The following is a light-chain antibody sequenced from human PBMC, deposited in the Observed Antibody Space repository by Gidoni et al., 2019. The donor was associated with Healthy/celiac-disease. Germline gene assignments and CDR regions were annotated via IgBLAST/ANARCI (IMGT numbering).Light chain of an antibody. CDR1: QSVSSSY. V-gene: IGKV3-20*01. J-gene: IGKJ1*01. CDR3: QQYGSSLEA. Sequence: EIVLTQSPGTLSSSPGDRATLSCRASQSVSSSYLAWYQQKPGQAPRLLIYGASSRATGIPDRFSGSGSGTDFTLTISRLEPEDFAVYYCQQYGSSLEAFGQGTKVEIK. CDR2: GAS.